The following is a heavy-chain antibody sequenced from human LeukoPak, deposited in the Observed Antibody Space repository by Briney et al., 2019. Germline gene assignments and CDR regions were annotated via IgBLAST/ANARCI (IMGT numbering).Heavy chain of an antibody. V-gene: IGHV1-8*01. Sequence: ASVTVSCKASGYTFTSYDINWVRQAPGQGLEWMGWMNPNSGNTGYAQKFQGRVTMTRNTSISTAYMELSSLRSEDTAVYYCARSYDSSGYCDYWGQGTLVTVSS. D-gene: IGHD3-22*01. CDR1: GYTFTSYD. CDR3: ARSYDSSGYCDY. CDR2: MNPNSGNT. J-gene: IGHJ4*02.